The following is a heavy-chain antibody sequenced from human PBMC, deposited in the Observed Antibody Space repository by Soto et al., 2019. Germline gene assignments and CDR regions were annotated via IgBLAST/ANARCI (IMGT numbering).Heavy chain of an antibody. D-gene: IGHD4-17*01. Sequence: SETLSLTCTVSGGSISSYYWSWIRQPPGKGLEWIGYIYYSGSTNYNPSLKSRVTISVDTSKNQFSLKLSSVTAADTAVYYCARDDYGDYVPDYWGQGTLVTVSS. J-gene: IGHJ4*02. CDR1: GGSISSYY. CDR2: IYYSGST. V-gene: IGHV4-59*01. CDR3: ARDDYGDYVPDY.